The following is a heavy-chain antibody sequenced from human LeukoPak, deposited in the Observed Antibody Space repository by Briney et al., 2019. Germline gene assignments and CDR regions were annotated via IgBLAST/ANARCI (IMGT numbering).Heavy chain of an antibody. V-gene: IGHV1-58*02. J-gene: IGHJ4*02. D-gene: IGHD6-19*01. CDR3: ATGSGWYSPDY. CDR2: IVVGSGNT. Sequence: SVKVSCKASGFTFTSSPMHWVRQARGQRLEWIGWIVVGSGNTNYAQKFQERVTITRDVSTNTAYMELSSLRSEDTAVYYCATGSGWYSPDYWGQGTLVTVSS. CDR1: GFTFTSSP.